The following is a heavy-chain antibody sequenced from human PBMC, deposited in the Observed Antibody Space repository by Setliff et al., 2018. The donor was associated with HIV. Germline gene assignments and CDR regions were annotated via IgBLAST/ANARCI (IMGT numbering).Heavy chain of an antibody. CDR2: IYFTGSS. Sequence: SETLSLTCTVSGGSISTYYWSWIRQPPGKGLEWIGSIYFTGSSDNNPSLKSRVTLSVDTSKHQFSLKLSSVTAADTAVYYCGTVTSGHWYFDLWGRGTLVTVSS. D-gene: IGHD4-17*01. CDR1: GGSISTYY. V-gene: IGHV4-59*01. CDR3: GTVTSGHWYFDL. J-gene: IGHJ2*01.